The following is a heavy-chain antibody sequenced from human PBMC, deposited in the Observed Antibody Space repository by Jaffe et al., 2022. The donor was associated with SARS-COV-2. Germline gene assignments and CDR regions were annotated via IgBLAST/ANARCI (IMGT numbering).Heavy chain of an antibody. J-gene: IGHJ3*02. CDR1: GYTLTELS. V-gene: IGHV1-24*01. Sequence: QVQLVQSGAEVKKPGASVKVSCKVSGYTLTELSMHWVRQAPGKGLEWMGGFDPEDGETIYAQKFQGRVTMTEDTSTDTAYMELSSLRSEDTAVYYCATVTTGIYSSGWNDAFDIWGQGTMVTVSS. CDR3: ATVTTGIYSSGWNDAFDI. CDR2: FDPEDGET. D-gene: IGHD6-19*01.